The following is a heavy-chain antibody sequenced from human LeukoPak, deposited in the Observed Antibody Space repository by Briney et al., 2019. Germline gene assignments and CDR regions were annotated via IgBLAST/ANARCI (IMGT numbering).Heavy chain of an antibody. V-gene: IGHV4-59*08. D-gene: IGHD5-18*01. CDR3: ARTTPGYSYGFADY. Sequence: PSETLSLTRTVSGGSISSYYWSWIRQPPGKGLEWIGYIYYSGSTNYNPSLKSRVTISVDTSKNQFSLKLSSVTAADTAVYYCARTTPGYSYGFADYWGQGTLVTVSS. J-gene: IGHJ4*02. CDR1: GGSISSYY. CDR2: IYYSGST.